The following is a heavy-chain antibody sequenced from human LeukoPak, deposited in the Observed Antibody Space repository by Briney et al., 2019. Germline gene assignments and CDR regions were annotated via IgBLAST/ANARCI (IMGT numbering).Heavy chain of an antibody. CDR3: AKAPKVSADTFDY. D-gene: IGHD2-8*01. CDR1: GFTFSSYA. Sequence: GGSLRLSCAASGFTFSSYAMSWVRQAPGKGLGWVSAISGSGGSTYYADSVKGRFTISRDNSKNTVYLQMNSLRGEDTAVYYCAKAPKVSADTFDYWGQGTLVTVSS. V-gene: IGHV3-23*01. J-gene: IGHJ4*02. CDR2: ISGSGGST.